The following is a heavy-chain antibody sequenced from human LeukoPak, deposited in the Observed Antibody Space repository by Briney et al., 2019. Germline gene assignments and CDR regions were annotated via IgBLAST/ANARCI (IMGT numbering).Heavy chain of an antibody. V-gene: IGHV3-74*01. Sequence: PGGSLRLSCAASGFTFSNYWMHWVRQAPGKGLVWVSRINSDGINTSYADSVKGRFTISRDNAKNTLNLQMNSLRAEDTAVYYCAKDSWGLWFGESLHHYYYYMDVWGKGTTVTVSS. J-gene: IGHJ6*03. CDR2: INSDGINT. D-gene: IGHD3-10*01. CDR3: AKDSWGLWFGESLHHYYYYMDV. CDR1: GFTFSNYW.